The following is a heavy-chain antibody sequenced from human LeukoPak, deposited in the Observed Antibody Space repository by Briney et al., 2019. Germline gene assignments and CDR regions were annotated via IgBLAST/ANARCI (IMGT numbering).Heavy chain of an antibody. CDR2: IYYRVST. Sequence: SETLSLTCTVSGGSINNYYWSWIRQPPGKGLEWIGFIYYRVSTNYNPSLKSRVTFSVDISKNQFSLKLNSVTAADTAVYYCARGGDYGDLRYFDYWGQGTLVTVSS. V-gene: IGHV4-59*01. J-gene: IGHJ4*02. D-gene: IGHD4-17*01. CDR1: GGSINNYY. CDR3: ARGGDYGDLRYFDY.